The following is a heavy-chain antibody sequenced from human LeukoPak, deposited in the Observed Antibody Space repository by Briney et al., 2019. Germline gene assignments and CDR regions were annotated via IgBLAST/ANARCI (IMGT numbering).Heavy chain of an antibody. D-gene: IGHD6-13*01. CDR3: AKRSIAATNTYYFDY. V-gene: IGHV5-51*01. CDR2: IYPGDSDT. CDR1: GYSFTSYW. Sequence: GESLQISCQGSGYSFTSYWIAWVRPLPGKGLEWMGIIYPGDSDTRYSPSFQGQVTISADKSISTAYLQWSSLKASDTAMYYCAKRSIAATNTYYFDYWGQGTLVTVSS. J-gene: IGHJ4*02.